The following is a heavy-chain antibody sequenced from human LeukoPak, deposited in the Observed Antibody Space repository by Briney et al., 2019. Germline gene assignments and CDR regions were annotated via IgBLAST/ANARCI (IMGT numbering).Heavy chain of an antibody. Sequence: GGSLRLSCAASGFFFDSYSLNWVRQAPGKGLEWISYITAGSDTIFYADSVEGRFTISRDNSKNSLYLQMNSLRVEDTAVYYCARDGVHYDSSGYYRYYFDLWGQGTLVTVSS. V-gene: IGHV3-48*01. D-gene: IGHD3-22*01. J-gene: IGHJ4*02. CDR2: ITAGSDTI. CDR1: GFFFDSYS. CDR3: ARDGVHYDSSGYYRYYFDL.